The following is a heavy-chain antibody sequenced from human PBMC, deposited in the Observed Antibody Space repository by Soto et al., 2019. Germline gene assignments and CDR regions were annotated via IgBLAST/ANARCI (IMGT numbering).Heavy chain of an antibody. CDR2: IYSGGST. Sequence: GGSLRLSCAASGFTVSSNYMSWVRQAPGKGLEWVSVIYSGGSTYYADSVKGRFTISRDNSKNTLYLQMNSLGAEDTAVYYCASIGQKDPRRFLEWRTYKKKGAFDIWGQGTMVTVSS. V-gene: IGHV3-66*01. D-gene: IGHD3-3*01. CDR1: GFTVSSNY. J-gene: IGHJ3*02. CDR3: ASIGQKDPRRFLEWRTYKKKGAFDI.